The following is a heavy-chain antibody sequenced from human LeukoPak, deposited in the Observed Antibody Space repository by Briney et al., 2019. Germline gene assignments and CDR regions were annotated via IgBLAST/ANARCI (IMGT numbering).Heavy chain of an antibody. CDR2: IIPILGIA. CDR3: ARGLYYYDSSGYYEYNWFDP. V-gene: IGHV1-69*02. CDR1: GGTFSSYT. D-gene: IGHD3-22*01. Sequence: ASVKVSCKASGGTFSSYTISWVRQAPGQGLEWMGRIIPILGIANYAQKFQGRVTITADKSTSTAYMELSSLRSEDTAVYYCARGLYYYDSSGYYEYNWFDPWGQGTLVTVSS. J-gene: IGHJ5*02.